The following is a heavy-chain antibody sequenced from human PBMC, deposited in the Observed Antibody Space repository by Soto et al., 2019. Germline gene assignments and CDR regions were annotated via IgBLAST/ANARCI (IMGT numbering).Heavy chain of an antibody. Sequence: GGSLRLSCAASGFTFSSYGMHWVRQAPGKGLEWVAVISYDGSNKYYADSVKGRFTISRDNSKNTLYLQMNSLRAEDTAVYYCAKGDSSSRPEYFQHWGQGTLVTVSS. D-gene: IGHD6-13*01. CDR3: AKGDSSSRPEYFQH. J-gene: IGHJ1*01. CDR1: GFTFSSYG. V-gene: IGHV3-30*18. CDR2: ISYDGSNK.